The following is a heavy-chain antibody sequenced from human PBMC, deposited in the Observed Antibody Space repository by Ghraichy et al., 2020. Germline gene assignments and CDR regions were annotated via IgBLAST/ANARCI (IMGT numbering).Heavy chain of an antibody. V-gene: IGHV4-39*07. Sequence: SETLSLTCTVSGGSISSSSYYWGWIRQPPGKGLEWIGSIYYSGSTYYNPSLKSRVTISVDTSKNQFSLKLSSVTAADTAVYYCARDGPLSSVIGRVYWGQGTLVTVSS. J-gene: IGHJ4*02. CDR3: ARDGPLSSVIGRVY. CDR1: GGSISSSSYY. CDR2: IYYSGST. D-gene: IGHD2-21*01.